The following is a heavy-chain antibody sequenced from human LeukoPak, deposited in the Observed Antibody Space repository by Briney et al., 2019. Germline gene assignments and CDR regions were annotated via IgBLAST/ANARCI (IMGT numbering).Heavy chain of an antibody. D-gene: IGHD3-22*01. CDR3: ARVKNYYDSSGYLYYFDY. Sequence: ASVKVSCKASGYTFTGYYMLWVRQAPGQGHEWMGWINPNSGGTNYAQKFQVRVTMTRDTSISTAYMELSRLRSDDTAVYYCARVKNYYDSSGYLYYFDYWGQGTLVTVSS. V-gene: IGHV1-2*02. CDR1: GYTFTGYY. CDR2: INPNSGGT. J-gene: IGHJ4*02.